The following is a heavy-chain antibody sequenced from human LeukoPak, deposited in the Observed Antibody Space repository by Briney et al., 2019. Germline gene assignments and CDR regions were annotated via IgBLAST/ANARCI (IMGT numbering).Heavy chain of an antibody. CDR1: GGSISSGSYY. Sequence: SETLSLTCTVSGGSISSGSYYWSWIRQPAGKGLEWIGRIYTSGSTNYNPSLKSRVTISVDTSKNQFSLKLSSVTAADTAVYYCAREDGYDILTGYPDSWGQGTLVTVSS. J-gene: IGHJ4*02. V-gene: IGHV4-61*02. CDR2: IYTSGST. CDR3: AREDGYDILTGYPDS. D-gene: IGHD3-9*01.